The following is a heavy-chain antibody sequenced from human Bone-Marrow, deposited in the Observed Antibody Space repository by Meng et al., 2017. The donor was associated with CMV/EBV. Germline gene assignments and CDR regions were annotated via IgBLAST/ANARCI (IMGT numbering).Heavy chain of an antibody. CDR3: ARNAEANTNYQSPDY. CDR2: INPNSGGT. J-gene: IGHJ4*02. CDR1: GYTFTGYY. Sequence: ASVKVSCKASGYTFTGYYMHWVRQAPGQGLEWMGWINPNSGGTNYAQKFQGRVTMTRDTSISTAYMELSRLRSEDTAMYYCARNAEANTNYQSPDYWGQGTLVTVSS. V-gene: IGHV1-2*02. D-gene: IGHD2-2*01.